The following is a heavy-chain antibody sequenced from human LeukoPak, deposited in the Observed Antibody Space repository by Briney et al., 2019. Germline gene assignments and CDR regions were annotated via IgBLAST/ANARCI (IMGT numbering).Heavy chain of an antibody. CDR1: GGSFSGYY. Sequence: SETLSLTCAVYGGSFSGYYWSWIRQPPGKGLEWIGEINHSGSTNYNPSLKSRVTISVDTSKNQFSLKLSSVTAADTAAYYCARGPGWLTYYYYYGMDVWGQGTTVTVSS. D-gene: IGHD6-19*01. V-gene: IGHV4-34*01. CDR3: ARGPGWLTYYYYYGMDV. CDR2: INHSGST. J-gene: IGHJ6*02.